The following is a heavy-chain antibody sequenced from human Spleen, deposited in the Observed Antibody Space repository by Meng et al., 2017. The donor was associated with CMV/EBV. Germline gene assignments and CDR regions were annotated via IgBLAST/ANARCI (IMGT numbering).Heavy chain of an antibody. CDR3: ARGDIVVVPAAVYGMDV. J-gene: IGHJ6*02. V-gene: IGHV4-31*02. Sequence: ISSGGYYWGWIRQHPGKGLEWIGYIYYSGSTYYNPSLKSRVTISVDTSKNQFSLKLSSVTAADTAVYYCARGDIVVVPAAVYGMDVWGQGTTVTVSS. CDR1: ISSGGYY. CDR2: IYYSGST. D-gene: IGHD2-2*01.